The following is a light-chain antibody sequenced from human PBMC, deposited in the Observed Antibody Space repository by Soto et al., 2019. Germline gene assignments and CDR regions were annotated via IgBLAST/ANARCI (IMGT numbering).Light chain of an antibody. CDR2: DVS. CDR3: TSYTGSSTHV. V-gene: IGLV2-14*01. Sequence: QSVLTQPASVSGSPGQSITISCTGTSSDAGGYNYVSWYQQHPGKAPKLMIYDVSNRPSGVSNRFSGSKSGNTASLTISGLQAEDEADYYCTSYTGSSTHVFGTGTKVTVL. J-gene: IGLJ1*01. CDR1: SSDAGGYNY.